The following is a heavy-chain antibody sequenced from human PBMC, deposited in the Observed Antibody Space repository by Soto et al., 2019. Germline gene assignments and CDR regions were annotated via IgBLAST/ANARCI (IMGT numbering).Heavy chain of an antibody. D-gene: IGHD3-10*01. CDR3: AAVTMVRGPPYYFDY. J-gene: IGHJ4*02. V-gene: IGHV1-58*02. CDR1: GFTFTSSA. Sequence: SVKVSCKASGFTFTSSAMQWVRQARGQRLEWIGWIVVGSGNTNYAQKFQERVTITRDMSTSTAYMELSSLRSEDTAVYYCAAVTMVRGPPYYFDYWGQEPLVTVPS. CDR2: IVVGSGNT.